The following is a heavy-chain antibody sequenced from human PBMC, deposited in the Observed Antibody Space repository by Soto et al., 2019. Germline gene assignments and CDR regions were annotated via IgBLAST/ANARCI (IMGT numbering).Heavy chain of an antibody. J-gene: IGHJ4*02. CDR3: ARIHSSGWSITYYSDY. Sequence: SGPTLVNPTETLTLTCTVSGFSLSNARMGVSWIRQPPGKALEWLAHIFSNDEKSYSTSLKSRLTISKDTSKSQVVLTMTNMDPVDTATYYCARIHSSGWSITYYSDYWGQGTLVTVSS. CDR1: GFSLSNARMG. V-gene: IGHV2-26*01. CDR2: IFSNDEK. D-gene: IGHD6-19*01.